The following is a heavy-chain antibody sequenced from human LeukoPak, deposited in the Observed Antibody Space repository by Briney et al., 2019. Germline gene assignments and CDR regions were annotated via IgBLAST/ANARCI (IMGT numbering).Heavy chain of an antibody. Sequence: PGGSLRLSCAASGFTFSSYAMHWVRQAPGKGLEWVAVISYDGSNKYYADSVKGRFTISRDNSKNTLYLQMNSLRAEDTAVYYCAIPDQPDYWGQGTLVTVSS. CDR2: ISYDGSNK. CDR1: GFTFSSYA. J-gene: IGHJ4*02. V-gene: IGHV3-30-3*01. CDR3: AIPDQPDY.